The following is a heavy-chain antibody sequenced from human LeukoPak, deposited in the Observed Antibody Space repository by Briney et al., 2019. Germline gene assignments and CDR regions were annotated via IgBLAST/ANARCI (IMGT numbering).Heavy chain of an antibody. CDR2: ISSNGGST. CDR1: GFTFSSYA. J-gene: IGHJ3*02. D-gene: IGHD2-15*01. CDR3: AREAYCSGGSCYSGAFDI. V-gene: IGHV3-64*01. Sequence: PGGSLRLSCAASGFTFSSYAMHWVRQAPGKGLEYVSSISSNGGSTYYANSVKGRFTISRDKSKNTLYLQMGSLRAEDMAVYYCAREAYCSGGSCYSGAFDIWGQGTMVTVSS.